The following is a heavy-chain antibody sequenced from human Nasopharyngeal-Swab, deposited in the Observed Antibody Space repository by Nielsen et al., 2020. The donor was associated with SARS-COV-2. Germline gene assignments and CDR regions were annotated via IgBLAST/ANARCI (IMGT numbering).Heavy chain of an antibody. CDR3: TRGGGSWIQLWLSAFAI. D-gene: IGHD5-18*01. CDR1: GGSISSYY. CDR2: IYYSGST. J-gene: IGHJ3*02. Sequence: ESLKISCTVSGGSISSYYWSWIRQPPGKGLEWIGYIYYSGSTNYNPSLKSRVTISVDTSKNQFSLKLSSVTAADTAVYYCTRGGGSWIQLWLSAFAIWGQGTMVTVSS. V-gene: IGHV4-59*13.